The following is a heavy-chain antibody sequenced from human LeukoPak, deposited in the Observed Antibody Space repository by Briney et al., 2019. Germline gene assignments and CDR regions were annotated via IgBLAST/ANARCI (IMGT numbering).Heavy chain of an antibody. Sequence: PGGSLRLSCTASGFTFGDYAMSWFRQAPGKGLEWVGFIRSKAYGGTTEYAASVKGRFTISRDDSKSIAYLQMNSLKTEDTTVYYCTRNMGIAAAGEEYYFDYWGQGTLVTVSS. D-gene: IGHD6-13*01. CDR2: IRSKAYGGTT. J-gene: IGHJ4*02. CDR3: TRNMGIAAAGEEYYFDY. CDR1: GFTFGDYA. V-gene: IGHV3-49*03.